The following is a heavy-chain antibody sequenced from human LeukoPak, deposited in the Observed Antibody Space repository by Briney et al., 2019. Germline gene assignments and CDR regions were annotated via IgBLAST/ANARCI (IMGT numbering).Heavy chain of an antibody. J-gene: IGHJ6*02. CDR2: IYYSGST. CDR3: ARIYCSGGSCYSGWNYYYYYGMDV. Sequence: PSETLSLTCTVSGGSISSGGYYWSWIRRHPGKGLEWIGYIYYSGSTYYNPSLKSRVTISVDTSKNQFSLKLSSVTAADTAVYYCARIYCSGGSCYSGWNYYYYYGMDVWGQGTTVTVSS. CDR1: GGSISSGGYY. D-gene: IGHD2-15*01. V-gene: IGHV4-31*03.